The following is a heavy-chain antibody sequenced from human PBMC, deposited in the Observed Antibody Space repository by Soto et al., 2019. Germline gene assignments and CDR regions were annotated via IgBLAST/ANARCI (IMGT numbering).Heavy chain of an antibody. V-gene: IGHV1-69*13. CDR2: IIPIFGTA. D-gene: IGHD6-6*01. J-gene: IGHJ3*02. CDR1: GGTFSSYA. Sequence: ASGKVSCKASGGTFSSYAISWVRQAPGQGLEWMGGIIPIFGTANYAQKFQGRVTITADESTSTAYMELSSLRSEDTAVYYCARDRQSSIAARPDDAFDIWGQGTMVTVSS. CDR3: ARDRQSSIAARPDDAFDI.